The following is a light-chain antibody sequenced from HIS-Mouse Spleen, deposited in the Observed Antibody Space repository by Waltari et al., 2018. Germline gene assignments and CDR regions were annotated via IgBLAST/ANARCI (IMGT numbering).Light chain of an antibody. J-gene: IGLJ2*01. Sequence: SYVLTQPPSVSVSPGQTARITCPGDALPKQYAYWYQQKPGQAPVLVIYKDSERPSGIPERFSGSSSGTTVTLTISGVQAEDEADYYCQSADSSGTSHVVFGGGTKLTVL. CDR3: QSADSSGTSHVV. V-gene: IGLV3-25*03. CDR2: KDS. CDR1: ALPKQY.